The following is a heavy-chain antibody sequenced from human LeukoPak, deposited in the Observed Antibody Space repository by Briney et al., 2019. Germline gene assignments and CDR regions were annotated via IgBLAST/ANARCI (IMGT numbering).Heavy chain of an antibody. CDR1: GGSISSGGYY. J-gene: IGHJ4*02. D-gene: IGHD4-17*01. CDR2: IYYSGST. CDR3: ARDRADYGDSYYFDY. V-gene: IGHV4-31*03. Sequence: KPSETLSLTCTVSGGSISSGGYYWSWIRQHPGKGLEWIGYIYYSGSTYYNPSLKSRVTVSVDTSKNQFSLKLSSVTAADTAVYYCARDRADYGDSYYFDYWGQGTLVTVSS.